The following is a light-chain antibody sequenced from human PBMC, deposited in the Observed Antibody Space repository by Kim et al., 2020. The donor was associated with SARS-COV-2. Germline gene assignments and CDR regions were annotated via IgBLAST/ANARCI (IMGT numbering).Light chain of an antibody. CDR1: PSDVESYNL. J-gene: IGLJ3*02. V-gene: IGLV2-23*02. Sequence: GQSITISCTGTPSDVESYNLVSWYQQHPGKAPKLMIFEVTKRPSGISNRFSGSKSGNTASLTISGLQAEDEADYYCCLYAGSSTLVFGGGTQLTVL. CDR2: EVT. CDR3: CLYAGSSTLV.